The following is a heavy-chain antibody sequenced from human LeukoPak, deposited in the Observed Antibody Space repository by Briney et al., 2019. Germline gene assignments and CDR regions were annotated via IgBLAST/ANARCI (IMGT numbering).Heavy chain of an antibody. CDR3: ARADASRWFDY. D-gene: IGHD2-2*01. V-gene: IGHV1-2*02. CDR2: INANSGAT. CDR1: GYTFTGYY. J-gene: IGHJ5*01. Sequence: ASVKVSCKASGYTFTGYYMHWVRQAPGQGLEWMGWINANSGATGYAQKFQGRVTLTRDTSVSTAYMELSRLRSDDTAVYFCARADASRWFDYWGQGALVTVSS.